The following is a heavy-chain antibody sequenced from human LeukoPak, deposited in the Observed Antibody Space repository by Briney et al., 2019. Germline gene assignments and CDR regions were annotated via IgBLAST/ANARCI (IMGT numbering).Heavy chain of an antibody. CDR1: GFIFGDYA. D-gene: IGHD5-12*01. J-gene: IGHJ4*02. Sequence: GGSLRLSCTASGFIFGDYAMSWFRQAPGKGLEWVGFIRRKAYGGTTEYAASVKGRFTISRDDSKSIAYLQMNSLKAEDTAVYYCSRDRENGGSGYDSKNYWGQGTLVTVSS. V-gene: IGHV3-49*03. CDR3: SRDRENGGSGYDSKNY. CDR2: IRRKAYGGTT.